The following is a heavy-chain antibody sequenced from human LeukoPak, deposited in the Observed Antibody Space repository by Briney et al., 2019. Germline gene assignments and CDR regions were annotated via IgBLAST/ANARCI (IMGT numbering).Heavy chain of an antibody. Sequence: ASVKVSCKASGHTFTSYDINWVRQATGQGLEWMGWMNPNRGNTGYAQKFQGRVTMTRNTSISTAYMELSSLRSEDTAVYYCARVLRFLREGAVDPWGQGTLVTVSS. CDR3: ARVLRFLREGAVDP. CDR2: MNPNRGNT. J-gene: IGHJ5*02. D-gene: IGHD3-3*01. V-gene: IGHV1-8*01. CDR1: GHTFTSYD.